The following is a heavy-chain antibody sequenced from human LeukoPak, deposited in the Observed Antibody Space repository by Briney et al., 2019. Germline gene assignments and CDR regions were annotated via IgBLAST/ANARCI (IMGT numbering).Heavy chain of an antibody. J-gene: IGHJ5*02. Sequence: PSETLSLTCTVSGGSISSGSYYWGWIRQPPGKGLEWIGSIYYSGSTYYNPSLKSRVTISVDTSKNQFSLKLSSVTAADTAVYYCARMYYYDSSGSGGWFDPWGQGTLVTVSS. CDR1: GGSISSGSYY. CDR2: IYYSGST. V-gene: IGHV4-39*07. CDR3: ARMYYYDSSGSGGWFDP. D-gene: IGHD3-22*01.